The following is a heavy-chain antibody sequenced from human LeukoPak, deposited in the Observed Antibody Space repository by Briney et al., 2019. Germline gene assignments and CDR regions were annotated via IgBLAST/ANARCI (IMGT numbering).Heavy chain of an antibody. V-gene: IGHV4-61*02. CDR3: ARDAAGYSRGSWFDP. J-gene: IGHJ5*02. CDR2: IYTSGST. Sequence: SQTLSLTCTVSGGSISSGSYYWSWIRQPAGKGLEWIGRIYTSGSTNYNPSLKSRVTISVDTSKNQFSLKLSSVTAADTAVYYCARDAAGYSRGSWFDPWGQGTLVTVSS. D-gene: IGHD6-13*01. CDR1: GGSISSGSYY.